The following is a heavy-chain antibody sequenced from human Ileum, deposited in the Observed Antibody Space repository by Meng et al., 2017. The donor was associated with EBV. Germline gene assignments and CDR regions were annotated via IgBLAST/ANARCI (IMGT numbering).Heavy chain of an antibody. V-gene: IGHV4-34*01. CDR3: ARCYDSSGYYELNHFDH. CDR2: ITHSGST. CDR1: GGSLSGYY. J-gene: IGHJ4*02. D-gene: IGHD3-22*01. Sequence: QVQLKGWGAGLLKPSETLSLTCAVYGGSLSGYYWSWIRQPPGKGLEWIGEITHSGSTNYNSSLKSRVTILVDRSKNQLSLKMNSVTAADTAVYYCARCYDSSGYYELNHFDHWGQGTLVTVSS.